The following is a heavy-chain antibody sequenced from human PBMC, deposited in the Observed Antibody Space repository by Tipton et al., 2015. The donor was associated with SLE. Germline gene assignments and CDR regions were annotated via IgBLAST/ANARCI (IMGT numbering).Heavy chain of an antibody. CDR1: GGSISSGGYY. Sequence: TLSLTCVVSGGSISSGGYYWSWIRRHPGKGLEWIGYIYHSGSAKYNPSLDSRVAISIDTSWNRFSLKLRSVTAADTAVYYCAREGSGNGFDVWGLGTLVTGSS. CDR2: IYHSGSA. V-gene: IGHV4-31*11. D-gene: IGHD3-3*01. J-gene: IGHJ5*02. CDR3: AREGSGNGFDV.